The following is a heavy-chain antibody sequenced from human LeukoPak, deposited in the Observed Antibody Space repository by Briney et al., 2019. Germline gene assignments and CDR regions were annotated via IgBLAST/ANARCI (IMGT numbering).Heavy chain of an antibody. CDR2: INPNSGGT. D-gene: IGHD1-26*01. CDR3: AKDLLPGSYQPFDY. CDR1: GYTFTGHY. J-gene: IGHJ4*02. V-gene: IGHV1-2*02. Sequence: ASVKVSCKASGYTFTGHYVHWVRQAPGQGLEWMGWINPNSGGTIYAQKFQGRVTMTRDMSISTAYMELSRLRSDDTAVYYCAKDLLPGSYQPFDYWGQGTLVTVSS.